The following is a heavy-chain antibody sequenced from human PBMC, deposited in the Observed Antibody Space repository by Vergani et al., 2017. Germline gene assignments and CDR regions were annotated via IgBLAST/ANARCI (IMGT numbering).Heavy chain of an antibody. V-gene: IGHV4-34*01. Sequence: QVQLQQWGGGLLKPSETLSLTCVVNGGSFTSYHWTWIRQSPGEGLEWVGDIDHTGRPDYNPSLQSRLTMSLAKSRNQFSLTLNSVTATDTAIYFCARVNTETNVHLYYHYNRDVWVQGSAVTVS. D-gene: IGHD2-8*01. CDR1: GGSFTSYH. CDR2: IDHTGRP. CDR3: ARVNTETNVHLYYHYNRDV. J-gene: IGHJ6*03.